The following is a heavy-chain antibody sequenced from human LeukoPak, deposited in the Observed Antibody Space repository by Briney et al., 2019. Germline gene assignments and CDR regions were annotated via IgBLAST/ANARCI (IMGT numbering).Heavy chain of an antibody. Sequence: ASVKVSCKASGYTFTSYDINWVRQAPGQGLEWMGWINPNSGGTNYAQKFQGRVTMTRDTSISTAYMELSRLRSDDTAVYYCARGYDILTGYVYWGQGTLVTVSS. CDR1: GYTFTSYD. V-gene: IGHV1-2*02. J-gene: IGHJ4*02. D-gene: IGHD3-9*01. CDR3: ARGYDILTGYVY. CDR2: INPNSGGT.